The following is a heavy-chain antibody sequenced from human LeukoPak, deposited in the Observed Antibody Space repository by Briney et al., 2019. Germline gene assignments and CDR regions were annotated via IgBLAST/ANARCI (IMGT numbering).Heavy chain of an antibody. D-gene: IGHD3-10*01. J-gene: IGHJ4*02. CDR1: GFTFRNYG. CDR2: ISNSGGNT. V-gene: IGHV3-23*01. CDR3: AKRGLPDY. Sequence: GGTLRLSCAASGFTFRNYGMSWVRQAPGKGLEWVSAISNSGGNTYYADSVKGRFSISRDNSKNTLYVQMNSLRAEDTAVYYCAKRGLPDYWGQGTLVTVSS.